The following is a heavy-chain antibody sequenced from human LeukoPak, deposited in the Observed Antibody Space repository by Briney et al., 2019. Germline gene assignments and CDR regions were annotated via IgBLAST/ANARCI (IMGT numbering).Heavy chain of an antibody. D-gene: IGHD3-10*01. CDR2: ITRSSTYI. Sequence: GGSLRLSCAASGFSFSSYSMTWVRQAPGKGLEWVSCITRSSTYIYYADSVKGRFTISRDNAKNSVYLQMNSLRAEDTAVYYCARDSTYYYDSGSSGPHYFDNWGQGTLVTVSS. CDR3: ARDSTYYYDSGSSGPHYFDN. CDR1: GFSFSSYS. V-gene: IGHV3-21*01. J-gene: IGHJ4*02.